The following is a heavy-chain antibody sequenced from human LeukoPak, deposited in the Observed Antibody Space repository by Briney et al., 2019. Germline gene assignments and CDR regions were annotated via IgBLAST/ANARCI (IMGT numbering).Heavy chain of an antibody. J-gene: IGHJ4*02. CDR3: ARAGRTMIVVTYFDY. V-gene: IGHV1-69*08. Sequence: GASVKVSCKPSGGTFSSYTINWVRQAPGQGLEWMGGIIPILGSANYARKFQGRVTITADRSTTTAYMEMSSLTSEDTAMYYCARAGRTMIVVTYFDYWGQGTLVTVSP. CDR1: GGTFSSYT. CDR2: IIPILGSA. D-gene: IGHD3-22*01.